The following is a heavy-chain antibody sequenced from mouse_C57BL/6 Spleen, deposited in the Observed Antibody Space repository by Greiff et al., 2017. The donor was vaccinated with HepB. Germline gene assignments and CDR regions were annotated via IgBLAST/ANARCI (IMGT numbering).Heavy chain of an antibody. CDR3: ARHGGSIFDY. V-gene: IGHV5-9*01. CDR1: GFTFSSYT. Sequence: DVMLVESGGGLVKPGGSLKLSCAASGFTFSSYTMSWVRQTPEKRLEWVATISGGGGNTYYPDSVKGRFTISRDNAKNTLYLQMSSLRSEDTALYYCARHGGSIFDYWGQGTTLTVSS. CDR2: ISGGGGNT. D-gene: IGHD1-1*01. J-gene: IGHJ2*01.